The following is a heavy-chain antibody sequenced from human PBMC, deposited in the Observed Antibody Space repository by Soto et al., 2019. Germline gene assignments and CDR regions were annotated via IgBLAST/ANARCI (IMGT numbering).Heavy chain of an antibody. CDR1: GGSFSGYY. Sequence: NPSETLSLTCAVYGGSFSGYYWSWIRQPPGKGLEWIGEINHSGSTNYNPSLKSRVTISVDTSKNQFSLKLSSVTAADTAVYYCARGRSRTIDIVATTAYSGYYFDYWGQGTLVTVSS. D-gene: IGHD5-12*01. V-gene: IGHV4-34*01. J-gene: IGHJ4*02. CDR3: ARGRSRTIDIVATTAYSGYYFDY. CDR2: INHSGST.